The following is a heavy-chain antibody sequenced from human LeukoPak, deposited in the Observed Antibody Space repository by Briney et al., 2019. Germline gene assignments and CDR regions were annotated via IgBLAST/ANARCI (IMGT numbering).Heavy chain of an antibody. CDR2: IEQYGSEK. J-gene: IGHJ5*02. V-gene: IGHV3-7*05. CDR3: ARGHGWFDP. Sequence: PGGSLRLSCAASGFSFCDSWMTWVRQAPGEGLEWVANIEQYGSEKNYVDSVKGRFTISRDNAKNSLYLQMNILRAEDTAVYYCARGHGWFDPWGQGTLVTVSS. CDR1: GFSFCDSW.